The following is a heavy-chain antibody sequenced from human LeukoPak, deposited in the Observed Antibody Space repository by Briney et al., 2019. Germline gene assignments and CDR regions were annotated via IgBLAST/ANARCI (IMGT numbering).Heavy chain of an antibody. V-gene: IGHV3-9*01. CDR1: GFTFDDYA. CDR3: AKVDSTSPKD. Sequence: GRSLRLSCAASGFTFDDYAMHWVRHAPGKGLEWVSGISWNSGSIGYADSVKGRFTISRDNSKNTLYLQMNSLRAEDTAVYYCAKVDSTSPKDWGQGTLVTVSS. CDR2: ISWNSGSI. J-gene: IGHJ4*02. D-gene: IGHD2-2*01.